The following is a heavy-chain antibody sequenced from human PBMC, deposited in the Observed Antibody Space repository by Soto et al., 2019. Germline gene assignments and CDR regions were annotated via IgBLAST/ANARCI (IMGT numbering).Heavy chain of an antibody. CDR3: ARGKGSPAP. J-gene: IGHJ5*02. CDR2: INEGGSEK. V-gene: IGHV3-7*05. CDR1: GFTFRSYW. D-gene: IGHD6-13*01. Sequence: GGSLRLSCAASGFTFRSYWMTWVRQAPGKGLEWVATINEGGSEKYYVDSVKGRFTISRDNAQNLLYLQMNSLRAEDTAVYYCARGKGSPAPWGQGTLVTVSS.